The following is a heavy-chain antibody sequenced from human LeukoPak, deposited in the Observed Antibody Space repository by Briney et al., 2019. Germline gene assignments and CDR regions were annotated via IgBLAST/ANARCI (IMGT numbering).Heavy chain of an antibody. D-gene: IGHD3-22*01. CDR2: IFYSGST. J-gene: IGHJ4*02. Sequence: PSETLSLTCSVSGGSISTRSYSWASIRQPPGNGLEWIGSIFYSGSTFYNPSLKSRITMSVDTSENQFSLKLSSVTAADTAVYYCARLDYYDTSRYYYAFDYWGQETLVTVSS. CDR3: ARLDYYDTSRYYYAFDY. V-gene: IGHV4-39*07. CDR1: GGSISTRSYS.